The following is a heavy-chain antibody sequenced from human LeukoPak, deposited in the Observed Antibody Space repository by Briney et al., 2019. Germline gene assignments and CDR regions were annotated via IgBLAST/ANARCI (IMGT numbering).Heavy chain of an antibody. CDR3: ARDPAAGGFDY. V-gene: IGHV4-59*01. CDR2: IYNSGST. CDR1: GGSISSYY. J-gene: IGHJ4*02. Sequence: PSETLSLTCTVSGGSISSYYWSWIRQPPGKGLEWIGYIYNSGSTNYNPSLKSRVTISVDTSKNQFSLKLSSVTAADTAVYYCARDPAAGGFDYWGQGTLVTVSS. D-gene: IGHD3-16*01.